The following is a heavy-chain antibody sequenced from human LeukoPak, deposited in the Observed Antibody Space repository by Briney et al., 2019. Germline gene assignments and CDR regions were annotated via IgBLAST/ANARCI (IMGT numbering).Heavy chain of an antibody. CDR3: ARDDCSSISCYHNWFDP. CDR2: IKQDGSEK. CDR1: GFTFISYW. J-gene: IGHJ5*02. D-gene: IGHD2-2*01. Sequence: AGGSLRLSCAASGFTFISYWMSWVRQAPGKGLEWVANIKQDGSEKDYVDSVKGSFTISRDNAKNSLYLQMNSLRAEDTAVYYCARDDCSSISCYHNWFDPWGQGTLVTVSS. V-gene: IGHV3-7*01.